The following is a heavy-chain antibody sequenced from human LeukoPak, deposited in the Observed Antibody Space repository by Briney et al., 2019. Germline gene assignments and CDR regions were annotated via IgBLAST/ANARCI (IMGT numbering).Heavy chain of an antibody. D-gene: IGHD1-1*01. J-gene: IGHJ4*02. V-gene: IGHV3-11*06. CDR2: IGISSGNT. CDR3: ARDHNYAFDN. Sequence: GSLRLSCAASGFPFSEYSMNWVRQAPGKGLEWISYIGISSGNTKYADSVKGRFTVSGDNARNSLYLQMNSLRVEDTAVYYCARDHNYAFDNRGQGTLVTVSS. CDR1: GFPFSEYS.